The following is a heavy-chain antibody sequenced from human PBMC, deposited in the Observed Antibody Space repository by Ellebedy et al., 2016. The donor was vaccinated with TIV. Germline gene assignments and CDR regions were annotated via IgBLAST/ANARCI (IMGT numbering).Heavy chain of an antibody. V-gene: IGHV4-39*01. CDR3: ARQRDYYDSSGYISLSIRLPYYFDY. Sequence: SETLSPTCTVPGGSISSSRYYWGWLRQPPGTGLERIGTLYFSGTTYYTPSRKSRSTMSVETSTNQFSQKLSSVTTADTAVFYCARQRDYYDSSGYISLSIRLPYYFDYWGQGTLVTVSS. CDR2: LYFSGTT. CDR1: GGSISSSRYY. D-gene: IGHD3-22*01. J-gene: IGHJ4*02.